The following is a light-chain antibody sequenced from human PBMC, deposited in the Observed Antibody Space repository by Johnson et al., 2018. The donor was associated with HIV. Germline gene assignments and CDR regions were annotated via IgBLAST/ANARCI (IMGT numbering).Light chain of an antibody. CDR2: DNN. CDR3: GTWDSSLSADV. V-gene: IGLV1-51*01. Sequence: QSVLTQPPSVSAAPGQKVTISCSGSSSNIGNNYVSWFQHLPGTAPKLLIYDNNKRPPGIPDRFSGSKSGTSATLVITGLHTGDEADYYCGTWDSSLSADVFGTGTKVTVL. J-gene: IGLJ1*01. CDR1: SSNIGNNY.